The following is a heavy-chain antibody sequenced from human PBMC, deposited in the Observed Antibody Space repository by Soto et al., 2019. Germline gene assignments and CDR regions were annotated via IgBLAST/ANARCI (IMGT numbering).Heavy chain of an antibody. CDR3: ARGRGYSYWYFDY. J-gene: IGHJ4*02. D-gene: IGHD5-18*01. CDR1: GGSFSGYY. Sequence: SETLSLTCAVYGGSFSGYYWSWIRQPPGKGLEWIGEINHSGSTNYNPSLKSRVTISVDTSKNQFSLKLSSVTAADTAVYYCARGRGYSYWYFDYWGQGTLVTVS. CDR2: INHSGST. V-gene: IGHV4-34*01.